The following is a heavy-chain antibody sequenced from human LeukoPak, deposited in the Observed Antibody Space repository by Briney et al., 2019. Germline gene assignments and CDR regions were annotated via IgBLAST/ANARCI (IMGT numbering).Heavy chain of an antibody. CDR2: ISYDGSNK. D-gene: IGHD3-10*01. V-gene: IGHV3-30-3*01. J-gene: IGHJ4*02. CDR1: GFTFSSYA. CDR3: ARDPSMVRGVIPYYFDY. Sequence: PGGSLRLSCAASGFTFSSYAMHWVRQAPGKGLEGVAVISYDGSNKYYADSVKGRFTISRDNSKNTLYLQMNSLRAEDTAVYYCARDPSMVRGVIPYYFDYWGQGTLVTVSS.